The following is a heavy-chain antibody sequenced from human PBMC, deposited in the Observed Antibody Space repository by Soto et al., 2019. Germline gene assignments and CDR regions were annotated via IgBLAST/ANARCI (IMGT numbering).Heavy chain of an antibody. Sequence: EVQLVESGGGPVRPGGSLKLSCAASGFNFITYSLCWVRQAPGKGLEWVASISSSAVYIDYADSVKGRFTISRDNANNSLYLQMNSLRAEDTATYYCVRDGLDYYDTERLYFDKWGQGTLVTVSS. CDR1: GFNFITYS. D-gene: IGHD3-22*01. CDR3: VRDGLDYYDTERLYFDK. CDR2: ISSSAVYI. J-gene: IGHJ4*02. V-gene: IGHV3-21*01.